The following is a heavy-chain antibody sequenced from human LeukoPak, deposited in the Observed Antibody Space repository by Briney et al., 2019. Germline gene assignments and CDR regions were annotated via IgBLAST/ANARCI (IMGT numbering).Heavy chain of an antibody. CDR1: GGTFSSYA. V-gene: IGHV1-69*05. CDR2: IIPTFGTA. Sequence: SVKVSCKASGGTFSSYAISWVRQAPGQGLEWMGRIIPTFGTANYAQEFQGRVTITTDESTSTAYMELSSLRSEDTAVYYCARGTGYSSGWYYAYFDYWGQGTLVTVSS. D-gene: IGHD6-19*01. CDR3: ARGTGYSSGWYYAYFDY. J-gene: IGHJ4*02.